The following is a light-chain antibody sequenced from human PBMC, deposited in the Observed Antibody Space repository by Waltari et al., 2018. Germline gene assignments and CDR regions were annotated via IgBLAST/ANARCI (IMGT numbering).Light chain of an antibody. J-gene: IGLJ2*01. CDR1: SGSIAVNF. CDR3: QSYDGRDHVI. V-gene: IGLV6-57*03. CDR2: EDR. Sequence: FVLTQPHSVSESPGKTVIISCTRSSGSIAVNFVQWFRQRPGGAPSTVIFEDRQRPVVVPNRFSASIDSPANSAYLTISGLEPEDEADYYCQSYDGRDHVIFGGGTKLTVL.